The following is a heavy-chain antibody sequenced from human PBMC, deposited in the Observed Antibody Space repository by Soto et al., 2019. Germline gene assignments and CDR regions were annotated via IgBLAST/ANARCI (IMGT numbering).Heavy chain of an antibody. Sequence: QVLLVESGGGVVQPGRSLRLSCAASGSIFRGYGMHWVRQAPGKGLEWVAVIRFDGSNINYADFVMGRFTISRDNSKNTLYLEMNSLRVEDTAVCYCARDGVGATAFWGYLDYWGQGTLVTVSS. CDR2: IRFDGSNI. CDR3: ARDGVGATAFWGYLDY. V-gene: IGHV3-33*01. CDR1: GSIFRGYG. D-gene: IGHD2-15*01. J-gene: IGHJ4*02.